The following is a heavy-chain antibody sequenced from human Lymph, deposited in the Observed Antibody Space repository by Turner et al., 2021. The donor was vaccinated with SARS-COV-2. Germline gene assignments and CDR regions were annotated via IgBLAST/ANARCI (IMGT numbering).Heavy chain of an antibody. V-gene: IGHV3-21*01. CDR3: ARDIPTTADYFDY. Sequence: EVQLLVSGGGLVKPGGSLRLSCAASGFTFSTYSMNWVRQARGKGLEWIASISSSCSYIYYADSVKGRFTISRDDAKNSLYLQMNSLRAEDTAVYYCARDIPTTADYFDYWGQGTLVTVSS. CDR1: GFTFSTYS. D-gene: IGHD4-17*01. J-gene: IGHJ4*02. CDR2: ISSSCSYI.